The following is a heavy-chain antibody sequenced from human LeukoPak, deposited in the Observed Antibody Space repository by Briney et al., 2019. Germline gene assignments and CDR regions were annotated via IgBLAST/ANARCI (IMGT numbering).Heavy chain of an antibody. Sequence: GGSLRLSCAASGFTFSSYSMNWVRQAPGKGLEWVSSISSSSSYIYYADSVKGRFTTSRDNAKNSLYLQMNSLRAEDTAVYYCARPYCSSTSCYRYFDLWGRGTLVTVSS. CDR3: ARPYCSSTSCYRYFDL. CDR2: ISSSSSYI. J-gene: IGHJ2*01. V-gene: IGHV3-21*01. D-gene: IGHD2-2*02. CDR1: GFTFSSYS.